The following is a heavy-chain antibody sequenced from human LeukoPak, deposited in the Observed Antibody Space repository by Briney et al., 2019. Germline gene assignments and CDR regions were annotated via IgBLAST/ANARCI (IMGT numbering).Heavy chain of an antibody. CDR3: ARHLYDSSGYYPYCFDY. J-gene: IGHJ4*02. V-gene: IGHV4-38-2*01. CDR1: GYSISSGYY. CDR2: IYHSGST. D-gene: IGHD3-22*01. Sequence: SETLSLTCAVSGYSISSGYYWGWIRQPPGKGLEWIGSIYHSGSTYYNPSLKSRVTISVDTSKNQFSLKLSSVTAADTAVYYCARHLYDSSGYYPYCFDYWGQGTLVTVSS.